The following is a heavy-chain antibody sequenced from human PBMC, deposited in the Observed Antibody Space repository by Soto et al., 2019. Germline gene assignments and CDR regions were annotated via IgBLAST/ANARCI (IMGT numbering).Heavy chain of an antibody. J-gene: IGHJ4*02. CDR2: ISSSSSYI. CDR3: ARDSGGDIVVVVAASNYFDY. Sequence: EVQLVESGGGLVKPGGSLRLSCAASGFTFSSYSMNWVRQAPGKGLEWVSSISSSSSYIYYADSVKGRFTISRDNAKNALYLQRNSLSAEDTAVYYCARDSGGDIVVVVAASNYFDYWGQGTLVTVSS. D-gene: IGHD2-15*01. CDR1: GFTFSSYS. V-gene: IGHV3-21*01.